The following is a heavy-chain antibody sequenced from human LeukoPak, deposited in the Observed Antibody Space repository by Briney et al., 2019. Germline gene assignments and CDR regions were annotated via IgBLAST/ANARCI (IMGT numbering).Heavy chain of an antibody. J-gene: IGHJ4*02. CDR2: INSDGDTI. D-gene: IGHD3-22*01. CDR1: GFTFSSYD. V-gene: IGHV3-48*03. CDR3: ARSREKYYYDSSGPNVGY. Sequence: GGSLRLSCAASGFTFSSYDMHWVRQAPGKGLEWVSYINSDGDTIYYADSVKGRFTISRDNAKNSLHLQMSSLRAEDTAVYYCARSREKYYYDSSGPNVGYWGQGTLVTVSS.